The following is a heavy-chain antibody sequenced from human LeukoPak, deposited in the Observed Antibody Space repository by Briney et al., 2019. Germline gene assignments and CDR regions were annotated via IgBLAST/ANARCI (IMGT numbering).Heavy chain of an antibody. CDR2: ISYDGSNK. CDR3: ARDDSSAGLDY. V-gene: IGHV3-30-3*01. D-gene: IGHD3-22*01. J-gene: IGHJ4*02. CDR1: GFTFSSYA. Sequence: GGSLRLSCAASGFTFSSYAMHWVRQAPGKGLEWVAVISYDGSNKYYADSVKGRFTISRDNSKNTLYLQMNSLRAEDTAVYYCARDDSSAGLDYWGQGTLVTVSS.